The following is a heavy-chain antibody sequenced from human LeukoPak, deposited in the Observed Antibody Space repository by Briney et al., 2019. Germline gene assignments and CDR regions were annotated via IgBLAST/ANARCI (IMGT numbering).Heavy chain of an antibody. CDR2: IKQDGSEK. Sequence: GGSLRLSCAASGFTFSSCSMNWVRQAPGKGLEWVANIKQDGSEKYYVDSVKGRFTISRDNAKNSLYLQMNSLRAEDTAVYYCARVRYNWNGGGWFDPWGQGTLVTVSS. CDR3: ARVRYNWNGGGWFDP. V-gene: IGHV3-7*01. D-gene: IGHD1-20*01. CDR1: GFTFSSCS. J-gene: IGHJ5*02.